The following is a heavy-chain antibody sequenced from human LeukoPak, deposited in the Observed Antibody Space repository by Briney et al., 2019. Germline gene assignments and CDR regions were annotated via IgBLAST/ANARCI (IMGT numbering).Heavy chain of an antibody. V-gene: IGHV4-38-2*02. CDR3: ARDYSGLDY. CDR2: IYHSGST. CDR1: GYSISSGYY. D-gene: IGHD2-21*01. Sequence: SETLSLTCTVSGYSISSGYYWGWIRQPPGKGLEWIGSIYHSGSTYYNPSLKSRVTISVDTSKNQFSLKLSSVTAADTAVYYCARDYSGLDYWGQGTLVTVPS. J-gene: IGHJ4*02.